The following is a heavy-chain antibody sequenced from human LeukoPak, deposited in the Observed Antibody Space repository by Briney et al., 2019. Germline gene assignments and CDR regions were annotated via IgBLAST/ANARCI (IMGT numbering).Heavy chain of an antibody. V-gene: IGHV4-39*01. D-gene: IGHD3-3*01. CDR1: GGSISSSSYY. CDR3: ASLYYDFWSGHTTNFDY. J-gene: IGHJ4*02. CDR2: IYYSGST. Sequence: SETLSLTCTVSGGSISSSSYYWGWIRQPPGKGLEWIGSIYYSGSTYYNPSLKSRVTISVDTSKNQFSLKLSSVTAAGTAVYYCASLYYDFWSGHTTNFDYWGQGTLVTVSS.